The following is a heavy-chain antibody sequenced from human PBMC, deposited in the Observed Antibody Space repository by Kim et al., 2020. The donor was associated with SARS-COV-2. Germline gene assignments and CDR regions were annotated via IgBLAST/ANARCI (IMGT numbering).Heavy chain of an antibody. D-gene: IGHD4-17*01. V-gene: IGHV4-34*01. J-gene: IGHJ4*02. Sequence: SETLSLTCGVYGGSSGDYVVTWIRQSSGKGLEWIGDISPIGPTHYNPSLRSRVTLSTDASMSQFSLVLTSVTAADAAIYFCGSGSVTLEFYGNSVLSFDFWGPGTRVTVSS. CDR1: GGSSGDYV. CDR2: ISPIGPT. CDR3: GSGSVTLEFYGNSVLSFDF.